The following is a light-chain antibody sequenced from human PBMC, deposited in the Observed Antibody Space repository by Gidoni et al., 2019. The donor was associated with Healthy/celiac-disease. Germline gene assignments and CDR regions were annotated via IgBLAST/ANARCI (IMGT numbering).Light chain of an antibody. Sequence: EIQMTQSPSSLSASVGDRVTITCRASQSISSYLNWYQQKPGKAPKLLIYAASSLQSGVPSRFSGSGSGTDFTLTISSLQPEDFATYYCQPSYSTPGVTFGHXTRLEIK. J-gene: IGKJ5*01. CDR1: QSISSY. CDR2: AAS. V-gene: IGKV1-39*01. CDR3: QPSYSTPGVT.